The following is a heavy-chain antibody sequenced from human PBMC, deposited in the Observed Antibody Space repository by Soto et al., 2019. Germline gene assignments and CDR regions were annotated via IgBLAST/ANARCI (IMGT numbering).Heavy chain of an antibody. CDR3: ARGPSYSDSYFDH. D-gene: IGHD4-17*01. J-gene: IGHJ4*02. V-gene: IGHV3-30*03. Sequence: GGSLRLSCAASEFTFSNYAMHWVRKAPGKGLQWLADISYDGNNKYYADSVEGRFTISRDNSKNTVYLQMNSLRLEDTAVYYCARGPSYSDSYFDHWGQGTLVTVSS. CDR1: EFTFSNYA. CDR2: ISYDGNNK.